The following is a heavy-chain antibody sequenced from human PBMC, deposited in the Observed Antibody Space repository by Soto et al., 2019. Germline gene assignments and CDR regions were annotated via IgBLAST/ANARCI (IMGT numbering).Heavy chain of an antibody. CDR2: ITSSSSTI. D-gene: IGHD6-19*01. CDR1: GFTFSTYS. Sequence: VGSLRLSCAASGFTFSTYSMNWVRQAPGKGLEWIAYITSSSSTIFYADSVKGRFTISRDNAKNSLYLQMNSLRDEDTSVYYCAKDAARTSGWYYFDFWGQGTLVTVSS. CDR3: AKDAARTSGWYYFDF. V-gene: IGHV3-48*02. J-gene: IGHJ4*02.